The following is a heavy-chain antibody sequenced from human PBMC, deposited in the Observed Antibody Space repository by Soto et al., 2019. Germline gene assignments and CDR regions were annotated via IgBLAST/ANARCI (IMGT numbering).Heavy chain of an antibody. V-gene: IGHV1-2*04. CDR3: ARDLGPHCSSTSCYREYYYYGMDV. Sequence: ASVKVSCKASGYTFTGYYMHWVRQAPGQGLEWMGWINPNSGGTNYAQKFQGWVTMTRDTSISTAYMELSRLRSDDTAVYYCARDLGPHCSSTSCYREYYYYGMDVWGQGTTVTV. CDR2: INPNSGGT. CDR1: GYTFTGYY. J-gene: IGHJ6*02. D-gene: IGHD2-2*02.